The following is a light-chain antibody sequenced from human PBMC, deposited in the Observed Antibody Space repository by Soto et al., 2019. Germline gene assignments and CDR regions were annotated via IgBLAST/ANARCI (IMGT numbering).Light chain of an antibody. Sequence: QSALTQPRSVSGSPGQSVTLSCTGTSSDVGGYNYVSWYQQHPGKAPKLMIYDVSKRPSGVPDRFSGSKSGNTASLTISGLQAEDEADYYCCSYAGSYTSYNYAFGTGTKLTVL. CDR2: DVS. J-gene: IGLJ1*01. CDR3: CSYAGSYTSYNYA. CDR1: SSDVGGYNY. V-gene: IGLV2-11*01.